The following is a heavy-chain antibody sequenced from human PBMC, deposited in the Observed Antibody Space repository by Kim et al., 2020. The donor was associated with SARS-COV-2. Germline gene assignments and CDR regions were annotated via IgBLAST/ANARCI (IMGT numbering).Heavy chain of an antibody. CDR2: ISAYNGNT. CDR3: AREATMIVVAIYYYYGMDV. J-gene: IGHJ6*02. Sequence: ASVKVSCKASGYTFTSYGISWVRQAPGQGLEWMGWISAYNGNTNYAQKLQGRVTMTTDTSTSTAYMELRSLRSDDTAVYYCAREATMIVVAIYYYYGMDVWGQGTTVTVSS. D-gene: IGHD3-22*01. CDR1: GYTFTSYG. V-gene: IGHV1-18*01.